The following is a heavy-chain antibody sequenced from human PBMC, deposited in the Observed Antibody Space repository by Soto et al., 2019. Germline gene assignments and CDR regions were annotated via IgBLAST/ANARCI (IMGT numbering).Heavy chain of an antibody. CDR1: GGSISSGGYY. V-gene: IGHV4-31*03. CDR3: ASSLPYYDFWSGYYTGYYYYGMDV. D-gene: IGHD3-3*01. Sequence: SETLSLTCTVSGGSISSGGYYWSWIRQHPGKGLEWIGYIYYSGSTYYNPPLKSRVTISVDTSKNQFSLKLSSVTAADTAVYYCASSLPYYDFWSGYYTGYYYYGMDVWGQGTTVTVSS. CDR2: IYYSGST. J-gene: IGHJ6*02.